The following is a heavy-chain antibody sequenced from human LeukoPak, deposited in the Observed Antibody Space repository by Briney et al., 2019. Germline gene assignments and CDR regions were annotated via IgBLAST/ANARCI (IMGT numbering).Heavy chain of an antibody. V-gene: IGHV1-69*13. CDR1: GGTFSSYA. Sequence: GASEKASCKASGGTFSSYAISWVRQAPGQGLEWMGWISAYNGNTNYAQKFQGRVTITADESTSTAYMELSSLRSEDTAVYYCASGGYSYGLARSIYYGMDVWGQGTTVTVSS. CDR2: ISAYNGNT. CDR3: ASGGYSYGLARSIYYGMDV. D-gene: IGHD5-18*01. J-gene: IGHJ6*02.